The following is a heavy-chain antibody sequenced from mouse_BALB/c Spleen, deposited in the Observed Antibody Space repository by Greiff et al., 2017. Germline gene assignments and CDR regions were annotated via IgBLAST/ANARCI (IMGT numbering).Heavy chain of an antibody. D-gene: IGHD2-4*01. CDR1: GFTFSSYT. Sequence: EVKVVESGGGLVKPGGSLKLSCAASGFTFSSYTMSWVRQTPEKRLEWVATISSGGSYTYYPDSVKGRFTISRDNAKNTLYLQMSSLKSEDTAMYYCTRISTMITTSPYAMDYWGQGTSVTVSS. CDR2: ISSGGSYT. CDR3: TRISTMITTSPYAMDY. J-gene: IGHJ4*01. V-gene: IGHV5-6-4*01.